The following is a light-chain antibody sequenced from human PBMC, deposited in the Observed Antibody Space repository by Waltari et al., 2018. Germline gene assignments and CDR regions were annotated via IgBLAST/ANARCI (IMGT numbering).Light chain of an antibody. CDR2: DVS. CDR3: SSYTTSGTYVV. Sequence: QSALTQPASVSGSPGPSIPISCTGTSSDVGGYNYVSWYQRPPGKAPKLMIYDVSDRPSGVSNRFSGSKSGNTASLTISGLQAEDEADYYCSSYTTSGTYVVFGGGTKLTVL. J-gene: IGLJ2*01. V-gene: IGLV2-14*01. CDR1: SSDVGGYNY.